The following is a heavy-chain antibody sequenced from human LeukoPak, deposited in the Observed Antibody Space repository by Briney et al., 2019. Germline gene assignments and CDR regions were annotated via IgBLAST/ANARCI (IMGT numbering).Heavy chain of an antibody. V-gene: IGHV3-48*01. CDR3: ASQYSSGWYSYLGAFDI. Sequence: SGGSLRLSCAASGFTFSSYSMNWVRQAPGKGLEWVSHISSSSSTIYYADSVKGRFTISRDNAKNSLYLQMNSLRAEDTAVYYCASQYSSGWYSYLGAFDIWGQGTMVTVSS. D-gene: IGHD6-19*01. CDR1: GFTFSSYS. J-gene: IGHJ3*02. CDR2: ISSSSSTI.